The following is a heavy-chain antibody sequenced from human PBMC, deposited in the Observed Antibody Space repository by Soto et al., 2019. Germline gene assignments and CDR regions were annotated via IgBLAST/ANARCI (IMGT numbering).Heavy chain of an antibody. D-gene: IGHD5-18*01. J-gene: IGHJ5*02. CDR1: GDSVSSNSAA. CDR2: TYYRSKWYN. Sequence: QVQLQQSGPGLVTPSQTLSLTCAISGDSVSSNSAAWNWIRQSPSRGLEWLGRTYYRSKWYNDYALSVKSRIPINPDTAKNQFSLQLNSVTPEDTAVYYCAREDGHTGIQLWSPSWFDPWGQGTLVTVSS. V-gene: IGHV6-1*01. CDR3: AREDGHTGIQLWSPSWFDP.